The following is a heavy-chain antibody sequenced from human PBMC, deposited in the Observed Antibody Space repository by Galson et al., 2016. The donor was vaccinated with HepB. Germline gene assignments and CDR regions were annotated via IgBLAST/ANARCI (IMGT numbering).Heavy chain of an antibody. V-gene: IGHV3-23*01. CDR2: ISGSGGTT. CDR3: AKDPYYYGSGSYLYFHY. Sequence: SLRLSCAASGFTFSSFAMSWVRQAPGKGLEWVSGISGSGGTTYYVDSVRGRFTISRDQAKNTLYLQMNSLRAEDTAVYYCAKDPYYYGSGSYLYFHYWGQGTLVTVSS. D-gene: IGHD3-10*01. J-gene: IGHJ4*02. CDR1: GFTFSSFA.